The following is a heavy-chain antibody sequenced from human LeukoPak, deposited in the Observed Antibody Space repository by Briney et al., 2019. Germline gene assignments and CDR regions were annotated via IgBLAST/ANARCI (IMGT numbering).Heavy chain of an antibody. D-gene: IGHD2-21*01. CDR3: VRGWSYHIY. V-gene: IGHV3-23*01. CDR2: ISGSGGDT. CDR1: GFTFSTYG. J-gene: IGHJ4*02. Sequence: GGSLRLSCAASGFTFSTYGMSWVRQVPGKVLEWVSGISGSGGDTYYADAVKGRFTISRDNSKDTLYLQMKSLRAEDTAFYHCVRGWSYHIYWGQGILVTVSS.